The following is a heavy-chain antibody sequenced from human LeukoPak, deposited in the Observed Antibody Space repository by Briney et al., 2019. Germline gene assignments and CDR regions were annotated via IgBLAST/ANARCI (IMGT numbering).Heavy chain of an antibody. D-gene: IGHD5-18*01. CDR1: GYTFTGYY. CDR3: ARDPNVDTAMADLFDY. J-gene: IGHJ4*02. CDR2: INPNSGGT. V-gene: IGHV1-2*02. Sequence: ASVKVSCKASGYTFTGYYMHWVRQAPGQGLEWMGWINPNSGGTNYAQKFQGRVTMTRDTSISTAYMELSRLRSDDTAVYYCARDPNVDTAMADLFDYWGQGTLVTVSS.